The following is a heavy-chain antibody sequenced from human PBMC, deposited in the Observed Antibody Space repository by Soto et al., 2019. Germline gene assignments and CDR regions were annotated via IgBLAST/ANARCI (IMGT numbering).Heavy chain of an antibody. Sequence: SVKVSCKASGFTFTSSAVQWVRQARGQRLEWIGWIVVGSGNTNYAQKFRERVTITRDMSTSTAYMELSSLRSEDTAVYYCAADKFFGGGGTWFDPWGQGTLVTVSS. CDR1: GFTFTSSA. D-gene: IGHD3-3*01. V-gene: IGHV1-58*01. CDR2: IVVGSGNT. CDR3: AADKFFGGGGTWFDP. J-gene: IGHJ5*02.